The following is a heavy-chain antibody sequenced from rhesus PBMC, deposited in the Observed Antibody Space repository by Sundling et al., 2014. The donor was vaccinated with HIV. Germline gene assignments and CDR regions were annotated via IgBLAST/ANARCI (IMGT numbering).Heavy chain of an antibody. Sequence: QLQLQESGPGLVKPSETLSVTCAVSGGSISSDYWTWIRQAPGKGLEWIGYIFGSGSNLNYNPSLKSRLTLSVDTSKNQLSLRLRSVTAADTAVYYCAGNIWAGHYAGHFDYWGQGVLVTVSS. J-gene: IGHJ4*01. V-gene: IGHV4-169*02. CDR1: GGSISSDY. CDR3: AGNIWAGHYAGHFDY. D-gene: IGHD3-3*01. CDR2: IFGSGSNL.